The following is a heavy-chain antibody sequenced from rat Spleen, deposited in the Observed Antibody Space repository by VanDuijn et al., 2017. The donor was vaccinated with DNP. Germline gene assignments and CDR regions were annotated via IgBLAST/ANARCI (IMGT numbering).Heavy chain of an antibody. CDR1: GFTFSNSD. D-gene: IGHD1-2*01. CDR3: AMGRLYPHYAMDA. J-gene: IGHJ4*01. CDR2: ISTSGGST. V-gene: IGHV5-25*01. Sequence: EVQLVESGGGLVQPGRSMKLSCAASGFTFSNSDMAWVRQAPTKGLEWVASISTSGGSTYYRDSVKGRFTVSRDNAESTLYLQMDSLRSEDTAIYYCAMGRLYPHYAMDAWGQGTSVTVSS.